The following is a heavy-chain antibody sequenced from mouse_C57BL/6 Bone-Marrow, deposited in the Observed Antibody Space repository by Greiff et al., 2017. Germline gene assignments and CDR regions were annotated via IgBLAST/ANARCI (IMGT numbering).Heavy chain of an antibody. CDR3: AKNYYGSSYYY. V-gene: IGHV1-7*01. D-gene: IGHD1-1*01. CDR2: INPSSGYT. J-gene: IGHJ2*01. CDR1: GYTFTSYW. Sequence: VQLQQSGAELAKPGASVKLSCKASGYTFTSYWMPWVKQRPGQGLEWIGYINPSSGYTKYNQKFKDKATLTADKSSSTAYMQLSSLTYEDSAVYYCAKNYYGSSYYYWGQGTTLTVSS.